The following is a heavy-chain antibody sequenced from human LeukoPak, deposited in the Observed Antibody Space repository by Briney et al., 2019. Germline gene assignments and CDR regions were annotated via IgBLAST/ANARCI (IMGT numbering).Heavy chain of an antibody. J-gene: IGHJ4*02. CDR2: IYYSGST. CDR3: ARVKYSSSSIHYFDY. Sequence: SETLSLTCTVSGGSISSYYWSWLRQPPGKGLEWIGYIYYSGSTNYNPSLKSRVTISVDTSKNQFSLKLSSVTAADTAVYYCARVKYSSSSIHYFDYWGQGTLVTVSS. D-gene: IGHD6-6*01. CDR1: GGSISSYY. V-gene: IGHV4-59*01.